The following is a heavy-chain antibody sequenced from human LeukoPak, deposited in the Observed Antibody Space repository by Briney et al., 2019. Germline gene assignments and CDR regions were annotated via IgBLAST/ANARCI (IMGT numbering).Heavy chain of an antibody. D-gene: IGHD3-22*01. Sequence: PGGSLRLSCAASGFTVGSSFMTWVRQAPGKGLEWVSAISGSGGSTYYADSVKGRFTISRDNSKNTLYLQMNSLRAEDTAVYYCAKNFNYYDSSGYYRYWGQGTLVTVSS. CDR2: ISGSGGST. CDR1: GFTVGSSF. CDR3: AKNFNYYDSSGYYRY. V-gene: IGHV3-23*01. J-gene: IGHJ4*02.